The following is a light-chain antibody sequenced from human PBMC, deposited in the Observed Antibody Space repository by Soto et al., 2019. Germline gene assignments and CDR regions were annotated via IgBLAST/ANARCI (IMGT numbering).Light chain of an antibody. CDR1: QSSSNV. Sequence: DIQMTQSPSSLSASVGDRVTITCRASQSSSNVLNWYQQKPGKAPKLLIYDASSLESGVPSRFSGRGSGTEFTLTISSLQPDDFATYYCQQYNSYWTFGQGTKVDIK. V-gene: IGKV1-5*01. J-gene: IGKJ1*01. CDR2: DAS. CDR3: QQYNSYWT.